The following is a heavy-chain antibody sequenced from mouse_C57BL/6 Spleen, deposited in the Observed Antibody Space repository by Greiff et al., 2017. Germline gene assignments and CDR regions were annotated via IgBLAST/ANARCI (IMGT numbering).Heavy chain of an antibody. V-gene: IGHV1-22*01. CDR1: GYTFTDYN. CDR3: AEDGYSFFDY. CDR2: INPNNGGT. D-gene: IGHD2-3*01. J-gene: IGHJ2*01. Sequence: EVQLQQSGPELVKPGASVKMSCKASGYTFTDYNMHWVKQSHGKSLEWIGYINPNNGGTSYNQKFKGKATLTVNKSSSTAYMELRSLTSEDSAVYYCAEDGYSFFDYWGQGTTLTVSS.